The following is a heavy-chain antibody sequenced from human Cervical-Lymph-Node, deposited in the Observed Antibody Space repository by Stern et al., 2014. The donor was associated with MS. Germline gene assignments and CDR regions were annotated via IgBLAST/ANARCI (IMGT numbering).Heavy chain of an antibody. J-gene: IGHJ5*02. Sequence: VQLGESGAEVTKPGSSVKVSCKASGGTFSKFPSSWVRQAPGQGLEWMGGIFPVFGTPTYAQEFRGRVTITADVSTSTVYMELSSLRSDDTAVYYCARSSETSDRWYSLGYDLWGQGTLVTVSS. CDR3: ARSSETSDRWYSLGYDL. D-gene: IGHD6-13*01. CDR1: GGTFSKFP. V-gene: IGHV1-69*01. CDR2: IFPVFGTP.